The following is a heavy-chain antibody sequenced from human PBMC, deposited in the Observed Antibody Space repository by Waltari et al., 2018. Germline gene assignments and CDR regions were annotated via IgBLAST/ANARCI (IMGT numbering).Heavy chain of an antibody. CDR1: GGSFSGYY. D-gene: IGHD3-3*01. Sequence: VQLQQWGAGPLKPSETLSLTCAGYGGSFSGYYWSWSRQPPGTGLGWIGEINHSGSTNYNPSLKSRVTISVDTSKNQFSLKLSSVTAADTAVYYCARGRVDFWSGYRANNWFDPWGQGTLVTVSS. V-gene: IGHV4-34*01. CDR2: INHSGST. CDR3: ARGRVDFWSGYRANNWFDP. J-gene: IGHJ5*02.